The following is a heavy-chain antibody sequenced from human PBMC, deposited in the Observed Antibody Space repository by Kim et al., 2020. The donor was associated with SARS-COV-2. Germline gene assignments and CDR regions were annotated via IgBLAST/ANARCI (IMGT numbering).Heavy chain of an antibody. CDR2: ISGSGGST. CDR1: GFTFSSYA. CDR3: AKDSADYYGSGSYYNGYYYYGMDV. D-gene: IGHD3-10*01. V-gene: IGHV3-23*01. Sequence: GGSLRLSCAASGFTFSSYAMSWVRQAPGKGLEWVSAISGSGGSTYYADSVKGRFTISRDNSKNTLYLQMNSLRAEDTAVYYCAKDSADYYGSGSYYNGYYYYGMDVWGQGTTVTVSS. J-gene: IGHJ6*02.